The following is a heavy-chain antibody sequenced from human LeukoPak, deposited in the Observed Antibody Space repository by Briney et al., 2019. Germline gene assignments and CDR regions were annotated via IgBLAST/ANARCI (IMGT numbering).Heavy chain of an antibody. J-gene: IGHJ4*02. Sequence: GESLKISCKVSGYRLTNNWIGWVRQVPGKGLEWMGIIYSGDSDTRYSPSFQGQVTISADKSISTAYLQWSSLKASDTAMYYCARHGSSGWAFDYWGQGTLVTVSS. V-gene: IGHV5-51*01. D-gene: IGHD6-19*01. CDR1: GYRLTNNW. CDR3: ARHGSSGWAFDY. CDR2: IYSGDSDT.